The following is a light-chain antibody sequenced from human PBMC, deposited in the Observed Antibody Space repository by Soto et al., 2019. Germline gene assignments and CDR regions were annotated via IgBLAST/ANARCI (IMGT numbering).Light chain of an antibody. V-gene: IGLV2-14*01. Sequence: QSALTQPASVSGSPGQSITISCTGTSIDVGHPYNYVSWYQQHPGKAPKLMIYEVSNRPSGVSNRFSGSKSGNTASLTISGLQAEDEADYYCSSYTSSSTPYVFGTGTKLTVL. CDR3: SSYTSSSTPYV. CDR1: SIDVGHPYNY. CDR2: EVS. J-gene: IGLJ1*01.